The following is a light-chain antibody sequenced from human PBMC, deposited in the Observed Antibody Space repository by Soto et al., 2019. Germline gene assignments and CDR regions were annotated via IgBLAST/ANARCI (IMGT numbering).Light chain of an antibody. CDR1: QRISTW. V-gene: IGKV1-5*01. CDR2: DAS. J-gene: IGKJ1*01. CDR3: KQYKSYWT. Sequence: DIHMTQSASTLSASVGDAVTITCRASQRISTWLAWYQQKPGKAPKLLISDASSLETGVQSRFSGSGSGTEFTLTINSLQPDDFATYYCKQYKSYWTFGQGTKVDI.